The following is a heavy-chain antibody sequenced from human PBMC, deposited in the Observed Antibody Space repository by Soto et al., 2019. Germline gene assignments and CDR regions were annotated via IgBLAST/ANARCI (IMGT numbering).Heavy chain of an antibody. V-gene: IGHV3-23*01. CDR1: GFTFSNYV. D-gene: IGHD3-10*01. CDR2: ISCTGGST. Sequence: EVQLLESGGGLVQPGGSLRLSCAASGFTFSNYVLRWVRQAPGKGLEWVSAISCTGGSTYYADSVKGRFTISRDNSKNTLYVQMNILRVEDTAVYYCATEGNRVRGPDDWGQGTLVTVSS. CDR3: ATEGNRVRGPDD. J-gene: IGHJ4*02.